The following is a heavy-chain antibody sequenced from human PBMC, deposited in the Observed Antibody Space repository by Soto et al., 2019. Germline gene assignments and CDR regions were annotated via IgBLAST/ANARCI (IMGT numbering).Heavy chain of an antibody. V-gene: IGHV3-23*01. D-gene: IGHD3-22*01. CDR3: AKVFYYYDSSGYYYFDY. CDR1: GFTFSSYA. Sequence: GGSLRLSCAASGFTFSSYAVSWVRQAPGKGPEWISSISGSGSTIYYADSVKGRFTISRDNSKNTLYLQMSSLRAEDTAVYYCAKVFYYYDSSGYYYFDYRGQGTLVPGSS. J-gene: IGHJ4*02. CDR2: ISGSGSTI.